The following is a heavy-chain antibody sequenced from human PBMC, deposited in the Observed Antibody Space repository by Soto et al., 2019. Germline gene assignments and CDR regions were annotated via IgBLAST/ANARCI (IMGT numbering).Heavy chain of an antibody. V-gene: IGHV3-53*01. D-gene: IGHD3-3*01. Sequence: GGSLRLSCTASGFSVSSNYMSWVRQAPGGGLEWVSIIYGGVSTDYADSVKGRFTISRDNSKNTLYLQMNSLRAEDTAVYYCAREGYDFWGGYQWYAMDVWGPVSKVTVSS. CDR3: AREGYDFWGGYQWYAMDV. CDR2: IYGGVST. J-gene: IGHJ6*02. CDR1: GFSVSSNY.